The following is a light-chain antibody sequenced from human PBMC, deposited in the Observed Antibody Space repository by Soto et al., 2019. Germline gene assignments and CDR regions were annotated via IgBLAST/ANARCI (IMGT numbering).Light chain of an antibody. J-gene: IGKJ1*01. CDR1: QSISRW. CDR2: KAS. V-gene: IGKV1-5*03. Sequence: DIQMTQSPSTLSASVGDRVTITCRASQSISRWLAWYQQKPGKAPKLLIYKASTLQSGVPSRFSGSGSGTEFTLTISRLEPEDFAVYYCQQYGSSPPWTFGQGTKVDIK. CDR3: QQYGSSPPWT.